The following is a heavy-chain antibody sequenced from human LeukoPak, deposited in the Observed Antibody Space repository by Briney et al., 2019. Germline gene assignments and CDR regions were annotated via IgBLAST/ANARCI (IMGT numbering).Heavy chain of an antibody. CDR2: INPYSGGT. Sequence: ASVKVSCKASGYTLTGYYMHWVRQAPGQGLEWMGRINPYSGGTNYAQKFQGRVTMTRGTSISTAYMELSRLRSDDTAVYYCARDYPVGDYVWGSYRPFDYWGQGTLVTVPS. V-gene: IGHV1-2*06. J-gene: IGHJ4*02. CDR3: ARDYPVGDYVWGSYRPFDY. CDR1: GYTLTGYY. D-gene: IGHD3-16*02.